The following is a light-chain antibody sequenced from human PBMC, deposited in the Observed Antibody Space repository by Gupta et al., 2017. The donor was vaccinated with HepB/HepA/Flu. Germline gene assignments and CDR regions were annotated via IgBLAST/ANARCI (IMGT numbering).Light chain of an antibody. CDR2: GTS. CDR3: HQNCSPWT. J-gene: IGKJ1*01. Sequence: IALTQVPSPPSLSPGETATLSCTASHSVSSYYLDRHQHNPGPSLRLHISGTSSTAIGATVRFSGCGSGIAFTLSIIRPEDDDSAIYYLHQNCSPWTFGQGTKVEIK. CDR1: HSVSSYY. V-gene: IGKV3-20*01.